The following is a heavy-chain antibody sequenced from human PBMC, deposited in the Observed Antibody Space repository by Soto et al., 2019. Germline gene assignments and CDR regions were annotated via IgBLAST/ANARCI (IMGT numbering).Heavy chain of an antibody. CDR2: INTYNGNT. CDR1: GYPFISYG. J-gene: IGHJ4*02. D-gene: IGHD3-22*01. V-gene: IGHV1-18*01. Sequence: QVQLVQSGAEVKKPGASVKVSCKASGYPFISYGIPWVRQAPGQGLEWMGWINTYNGNTNYAQRFQGRVTMTTDTSTSTAYLEVRSLRSDDTAVYYCARAGIGYDSSGYYYWGQGTLVTVSS. CDR3: ARAGIGYDSSGYYY.